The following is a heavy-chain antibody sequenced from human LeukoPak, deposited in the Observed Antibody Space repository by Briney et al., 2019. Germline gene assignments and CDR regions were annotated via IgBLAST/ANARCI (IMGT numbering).Heavy chain of an antibody. D-gene: IGHD6-13*01. CDR3: SGSWYYFDY. V-gene: IGHV3-15*01. J-gene: IGHJ4*02. Sequence: PGGSLRLSCAASGFTFSNAWMSWVRQAPGKGLEWVGRIKSKTDSGTTDYAAPVKGRFTISRDDSKNTLYLQMNSLKTEDTAVYYCSGSWYYFDYWGQGTLVTVSS. CDR2: IKSKTDSGTT. CDR1: GFTFSNAW.